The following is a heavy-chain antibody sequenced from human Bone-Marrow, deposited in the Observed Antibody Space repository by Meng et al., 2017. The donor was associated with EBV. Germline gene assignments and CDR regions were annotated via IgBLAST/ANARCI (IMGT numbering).Heavy chain of an antibody. CDR3: ARVRAVADQRGSFDY. CDR1: GYTFTSYY. CDR2: INPSGGST. V-gene: IGHV1-46*01. J-gene: IGHJ4*02. Sequence: GRVVQVGADVKKPGASVKVSCKASGYTFTSYYMHWVRQAPGQGLEWMGIINPSGGSTSYAQKFQGRVTMTRDTSTSTVYMELSSLRSEDTAVYYCARVRAVADQRGSFDYWGPGTLVTVSS. D-gene: IGHD6-19*01.